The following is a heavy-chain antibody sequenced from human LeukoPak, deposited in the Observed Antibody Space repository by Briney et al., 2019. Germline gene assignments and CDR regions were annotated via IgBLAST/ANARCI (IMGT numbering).Heavy chain of an antibody. CDR1: YSFTNYW. J-gene: IGHJ3*01. D-gene: IGHD3-10*01. V-gene: IGHV5-51*01. CDR2: INYANSDT. Sequence: GESLKISCRGYSFTNYWIGWVRQMPGKGLEWMALINYANSDTRYSPSFQGQVIVSVDGSITTAYLELSSLKASDTAMYYCARRVSETGSPLDAWGQGTMVTVSS. CDR3: ARRVSETGSPLDA.